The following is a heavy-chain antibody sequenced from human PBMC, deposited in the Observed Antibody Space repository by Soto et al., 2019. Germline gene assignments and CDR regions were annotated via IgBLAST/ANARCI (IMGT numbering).Heavy chain of an antibody. CDR1: GFTFSSYW. V-gene: IGHV3-7*01. CDR3: ARGHYGMDV. Sequence: EVQLVESGGGLVQPGGSLRLSCAASGFTFSSYWISWVRQAPGKGLEWVANIKEDGSEKYYVDSVKGRFTISRDNAKNSYLQMNSLRAEDTAVYYCARGHYGMDVWGQGTTVTVSS. CDR2: IKEDGSEK. J-gene: IGHJ6*02.